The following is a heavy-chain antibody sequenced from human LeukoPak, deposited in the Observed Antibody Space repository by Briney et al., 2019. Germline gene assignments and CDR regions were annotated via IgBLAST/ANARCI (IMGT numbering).Heavy chain of an antibody. V-gene: IGHV4-59*12. D-gene: IGHD3-22*01. CDR2: IYYSGST. Sequence: SETLSLTCTVSGGSISNYYWSWIRQPPGKGLEWIGYIYYSGSTNYNPSLKSRVTISVDTSKNQFSLKLSSVTAADTAVYYCARMGYYYDSSGYWEYFQHWGQGTLVTVSS. J-gene: IGHJ1*01. CDR1: GGSISNYY. CDR3: ARMGYYYDSSGYWEYFQH.